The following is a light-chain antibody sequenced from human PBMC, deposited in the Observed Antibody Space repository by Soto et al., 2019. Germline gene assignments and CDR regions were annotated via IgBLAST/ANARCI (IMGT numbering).Light chain of an antibody. CDR3: QHYNNWPYWT. J-gene: IGKJ1*01. Sequence: EIVMTQSPATLSVSPGERATLSCRASQSVSSNLAWYQQKPGQAPRLLIYGASTRATGIPARFSGSGSRTEVTLTISSLQSEDFAVYYCQHYNNWPYWTFGPGTKVEIK. CDR2: GAS. CDR1: QSVSSN. V-gene: IGKV3-15*01.